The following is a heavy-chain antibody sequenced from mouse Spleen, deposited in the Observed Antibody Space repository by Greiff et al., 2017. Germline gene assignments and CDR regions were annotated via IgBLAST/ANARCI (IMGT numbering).Heavy chain of an antibody. Sequence: QVQLQQPGAELVRPGSSVKLSCKASGYTFTSYWMDWVKQRPGQGLEWIGNIYPSDSETHYNQKFKDKATLTVDKSSSTAYMQLSSLTSEDSAVYYCARQTPPYYSNYGGAMDYWGQGTSVTVSS. V-gene: IGHV1-61*01. CDR3: ARQTPPYYSNYGGAMDY. CDR1: GYTFTSYW. D-gene: IGHD2-5*01. CDR2: IYPSDSET. J-gene: IGHJ4*01.